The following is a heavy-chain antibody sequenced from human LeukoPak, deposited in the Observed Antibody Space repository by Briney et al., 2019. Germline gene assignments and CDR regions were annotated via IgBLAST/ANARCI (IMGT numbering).Heavy chain of an antibody. CDR1: GFTLDDYG. J-gene: IGHJ4*02. CDR2: INWNGGST. V-gene: IGHV3-20*04. D-gene: IGHD1-26*01. Sequence: GGSLRLSCAASGFTLDDYGMSWGRQAPGKGLEWGSGINWNGGSTGYADSVKGRFTISRDNAKNSLYLQMNSLRAEDTALYYCARDPRWSDSGDYWGQGTLVTVSS. CDR3: ARDPRWSDSGDY.